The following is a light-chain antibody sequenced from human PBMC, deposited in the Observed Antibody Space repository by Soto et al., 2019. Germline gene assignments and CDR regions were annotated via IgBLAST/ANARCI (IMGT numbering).Light chain of an antibody. J-gene: IGLJ1*01. Sequence: QSALTQPPSASGSPGQSVTISCTGTSSDVGGYNYVSWYQHHPGKAPKLIIYGVYKRPSGVPDRFSGSKSGNTAALTVSGLQAEDEADYYCSSYVGTNSYVFGTGTKLTVL. CDR3: SSYVGTNSYV. V-gene: IGLV2-8*01. CDR1: SSDVGGYNY. CDR2: GVY.